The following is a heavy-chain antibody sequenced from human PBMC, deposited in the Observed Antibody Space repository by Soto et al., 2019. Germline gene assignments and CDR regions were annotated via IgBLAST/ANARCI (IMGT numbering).Heavy chain of an antibody. J-gene: IGHJ5*02. D-gene: IGHD3-22*01. CDR3: ARSSGPYSSHYFAAS. CDR2: SRDKAHSYTT. V-gene: IGHV3-72*01. Sequence: EVQLVESGGGLVQPGGSLRLSCAASGFTFSDHYMDWVRQAPSKGLEWVGRSRDKAHSYTTQYAASVNGRFTISRDDSKNSVYLQMDSLKTEDTAIYFCARSSGPYSSHYFAASWGQGTLVTVSS. CDR1: GFTFSDHY.